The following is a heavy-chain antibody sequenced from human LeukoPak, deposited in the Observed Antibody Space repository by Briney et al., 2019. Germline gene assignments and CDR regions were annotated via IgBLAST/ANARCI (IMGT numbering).Heavy chain of an antibody. CDR2: SNPNSGGT. Sequence: ALVKVSCKASGYTVTVYDMHWVRQAPGQGLEWMGRSNPNSGGTNYAQKFQGRVTMTRDTSIITAYMELSRLRSDDTGVYSCGRDSSDGMAVWGQGTKVTVSS. J-gene: IGHJ6*02. V-gene: IGHV1-2*05. CDR3: GRDSSDGMAV. CDR1: GYTVTVYD.